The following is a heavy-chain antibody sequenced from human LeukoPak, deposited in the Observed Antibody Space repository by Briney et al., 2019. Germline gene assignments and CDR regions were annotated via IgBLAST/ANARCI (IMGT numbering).Heavy chain of an antibody. CDR3: TKEFCGSRAASTGGTYYDF. V-gene: IGHV3-13*05. J-gene: IGHJ2*01. D-gene: IGHD2-15*01. Sequence: GGSLRLSCAASAFSFSKVYLHRVRQPEGKGLEWVASIGVMGEPYYADSVKGQFPSSREDAANSPYLQMGSLEARDRAPYYCTKEFCGSRAASTGGTYYDFWGRGALVTVSS. CDR2: IGVMGEP. CDR1: AFSFSKVY.